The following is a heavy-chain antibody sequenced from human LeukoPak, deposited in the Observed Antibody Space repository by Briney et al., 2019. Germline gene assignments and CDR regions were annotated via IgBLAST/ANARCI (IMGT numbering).Heavy chain of an antibody. V-gene: IGHV3-74*01. CDR2: INTDGSIT. Sequence: GGSLRLSCVDSGFSFRSNWIHRVRQAPGKGLVWVSRINTDGSITSYADSVKGRFSISRDNAKDTLYLQMNSLRAEDTAVYFCARSIHGGNALGMWGRGTMVTVS. CDR1: GFSFRSNW. J-gene: IGHJ3*01. CDR3: ARSIHGGNALGM. D-gene: IGHD4-23*01.